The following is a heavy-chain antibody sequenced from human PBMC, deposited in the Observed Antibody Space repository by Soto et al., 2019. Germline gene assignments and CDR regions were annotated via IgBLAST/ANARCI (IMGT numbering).Heavy chain of an antibody. CDR3: ARSVVPAAISYYYYGMDV. CDR2: IIPIFGTA. V-gene: IGHV1-69*13. CDR1: GGTFSSYA. D-gene: IGHD2-2*01. Sequence: ASVKVSCKASGGTFSSYAISWVRQAPGRGLEWMGGIIPIFGTANYAQKFQGRVTITADESTSTAYMELSSLRSEDTAVYYCARSVVPAAISYYYYGMDVWGQGTTVTVSS. J-gene: IGHJ6*02.